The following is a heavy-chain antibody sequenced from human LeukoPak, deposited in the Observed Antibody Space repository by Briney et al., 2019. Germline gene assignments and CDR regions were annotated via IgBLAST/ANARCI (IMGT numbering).Heavy chain of an antibody. D-gene: IGHD2-15*01. CDR2: ISVYNGNT. CDR1: GYTFTNYG. CDR3: ATEVGDCSGGSCYHAFDI. Sequence: ASVKVSCKASGYTFTNYGISWVRQAPGQGLEWMGWISVYNGNTNYAQKFQGRVTITADKSTSTAYMELSSLRSEDTAVYYCATEVGDCSGGSCYHAFDIWGQGTMVTVSS. V-gene: IGHV1-18*01. J-gene: IGHJ3*02.